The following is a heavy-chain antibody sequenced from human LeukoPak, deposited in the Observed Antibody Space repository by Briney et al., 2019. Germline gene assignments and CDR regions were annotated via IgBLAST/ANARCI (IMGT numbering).Heavy chain of an antibody. CDR1: GYTFTGYY. J-gene: IGHJ4*02. V-gene: IGHV1-2*02. CDR3: ARGAMVATLFFDY. CDR2: INPNSGGT. D-gene: IGHD5-12*01. Sequence: GASEKVSCKASGYTFTGYYMHWVRQAPGQGLEWMGWINPNSGGTNYAQKFQGRVTMTRDTSISTAYMELSRLRSDDTAVYYCARGAMVATLFFDYWGQGTLVTVSS.